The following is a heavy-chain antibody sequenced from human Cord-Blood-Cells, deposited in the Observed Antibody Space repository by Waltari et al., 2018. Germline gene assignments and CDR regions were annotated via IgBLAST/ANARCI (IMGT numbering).Heavy chain of an antibody. Sequence: QVQLQESGPGLVKPSETLSLTCAVSGYSISSGYYWGWIRQPPGKGLEWIGRIYHSGSTYYNPSLKSRVTISVDTSKNQFSLKLSSVTAADTAVYYCARVLMVQGVTAAFDIWGQGTMVTVSS. CDR1: GYSISSGYY. CDR3: ARVLMVQGVTAAFDI. V-gene: IGHV4-38-2*01. D-gene: IGHD3-10*01. J-gene: IGHJ3*02. CDR2: IYHSGST.